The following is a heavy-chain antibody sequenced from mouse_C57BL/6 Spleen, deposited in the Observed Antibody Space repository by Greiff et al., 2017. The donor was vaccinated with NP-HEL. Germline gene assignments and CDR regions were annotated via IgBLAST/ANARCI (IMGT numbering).Heavy chain of an antibody. D-gene: IGHD1-1*01. CDR2: ISSGSSTI. V-gene: IGHV5-17*01. CDR1: GFTFSDYG. CDR3: ARILLEITTYYAMDY. J-gene: IGHJ4*01. Sequence: EVQLVESGGGLVKPGGSLKLSCAASGFTFSDYGMHWVRQAPEKGLEWVAYISSGSSTIYYADTVTGRFTISRDNAKNTMVLQMTSLRSEDTAMYYCARILLEITTYYAMDYWGQGTSVTVSS.